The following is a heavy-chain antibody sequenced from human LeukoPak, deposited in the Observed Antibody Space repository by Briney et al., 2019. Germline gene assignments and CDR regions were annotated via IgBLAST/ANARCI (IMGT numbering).Heavy chain of an antibody. Sequence: SETLSLTCTVSGGSISSYYWSWIRQPPGKGLERIGYIYYSGSTNYNPSPKSRVTISVDTSKNQFSLKLSSVTAADTAVYYCAGDILTGYYNSAAFDIWGQGTMVTVSS. J-gene: IGHJ3*02. D-gene: IGHD3-9*01. CDR2: IYYSGST. CDR3: AGDILTGYYNSAAFDI. V-gene: IGHV4-59*08. CDR1: GGSISSYY.